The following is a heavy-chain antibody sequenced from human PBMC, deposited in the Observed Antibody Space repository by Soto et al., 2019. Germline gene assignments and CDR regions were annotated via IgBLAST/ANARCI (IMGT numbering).Heavy chain of an antibody. J-gene: IGHJ6*02. CDR2: INHSGSV. CDR1: GWSFSGYY. V-gene: IGHV4-34*02. D-gene: IGHD1-26*01. CDR3: ARGWKGVVTLAVLGLCPSYSDFGLDV. Sequence: QVRLQQWGAGLLRPSETLSLTCAVFGWSFSGYYWCWVRQSPGTGLESMGEINHSGSVNYNPTLNYALKGRVTMTLDASKNQFSLTLSTGTAADTAVYYCARGWKGVVTLAVLGLCPSYSDFGLDVFGQATKFSVSS.